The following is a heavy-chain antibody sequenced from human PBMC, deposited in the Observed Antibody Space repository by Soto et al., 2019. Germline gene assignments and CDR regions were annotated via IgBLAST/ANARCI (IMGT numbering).Heavy chain of an antibody. V-gene: IGHV5-10-1*01. CDR1: GDRFTSYW. D-gene: IGHD3-22*01. CDR2: IDPSDSYT. Sequence: KISGKGSGDRFTSYWISCDLQMTGKGLEWMGRIDPSDSYTNYSPSFQGHVTISADKSISTAYLQWSSLKASDTAMYYCARLSTMIVVVHSAFDIWGQGTMVTVSS. J-gene: IGHJ3*02. CDR3: ARLSTMIVVVHSAFDI.